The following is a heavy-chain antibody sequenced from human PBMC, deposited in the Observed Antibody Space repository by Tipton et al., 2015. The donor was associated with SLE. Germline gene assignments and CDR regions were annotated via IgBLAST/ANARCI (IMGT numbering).Heavy chain of an antibody. Sequence: TLSLTCSVSGGSISNSSYYWGWIRQPPGRGLEWIGNILQSGRTYYNPSLKSRVTISVDTSKNQLSLRLSSVTAADTAVYYCARDRAICDSTSCFRSYFDSWGQGTLVTVSS. V-gene: IGHV4-39*07. CDR3: ARDRAICDSTSCFRSYFDS. J-gene: IGHJ4*02. CDR1: GGSISNSSYY. CDR2: ILQSGRT. D-gene: IGHD2-2*01.